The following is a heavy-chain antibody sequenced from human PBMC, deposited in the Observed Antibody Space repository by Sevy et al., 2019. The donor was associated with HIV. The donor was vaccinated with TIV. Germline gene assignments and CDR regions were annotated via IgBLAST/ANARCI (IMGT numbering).Heavy chain of an antibody. CDR2: ISGSGGST. D-gene: IGHD1-26*01. V-gene: IGHV3-23*01. J-gene: IGHJ4*02. CDR1: GFTFSSYA. Sequence: GGSLRLSCAASGFTFSSYAMSWVRQAPGKGLEWVSAISGSGGSTYYADSVKGRFTISRDNSKNMLYLHMNSLRAEDTAVYASAKDDYVSGSYYVPFDYWGQGTLVTVSS. CDR3: AKDDYVSGSYYVPFDY.